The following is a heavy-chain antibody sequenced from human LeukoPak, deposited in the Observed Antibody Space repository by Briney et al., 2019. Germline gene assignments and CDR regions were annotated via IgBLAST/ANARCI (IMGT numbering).Heavy chain of an antibody. CDR1: GGSISSSSYY. J-gene: IGHJ5*02. Sequence: SETLSLTCTVSGGSISSSSYYWGWIRQPPGKGLEWIGSIYYSGSTYYNPSLKSRVTISVDTSKNQFSLKLSSVTAADTAVYYCRVNIEKGNWFDPWGQGTLVTVSS. CDR2: IYYSGST. D-gene: IGHD3-10*01. CDR3: RVNIEKGNWFDP. V-gene: IGHV4-39*07.